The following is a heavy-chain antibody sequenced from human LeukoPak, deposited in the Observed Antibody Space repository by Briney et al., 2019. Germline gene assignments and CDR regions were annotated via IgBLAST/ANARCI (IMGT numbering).Heavy chain of an antibody. D-gene: IGHD2-8*02. V-gene: IGHV3-33*01. CDR3: ARDIAHCTGGMCYNIRFDF. J-gene: IGHJ5*01. CDR1: GFTFSSYG. CDR2: IRYDGGKK. Sequence: GGALRLSCAASGFTFSSYGMHWVRQAPGKGVEGVAVIRYDGGKKYYADSVKGRFTISRDNAKKSLYVQMNSLRDKDTAVYYCARDIAHCTGGMCYNIRFDFWGQGTLVTVSS.